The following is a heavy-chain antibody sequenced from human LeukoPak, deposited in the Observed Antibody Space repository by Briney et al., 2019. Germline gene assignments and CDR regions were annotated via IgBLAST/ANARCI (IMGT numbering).Heavy chain of an antibody. CDR1: GFSFRSYA. CDR3: AKQICSSTSCPMGY. CDR2: ISYDGSNK. Sequence: GGSLRLSCAASGFSFRSYAMYWVRQAPGKGLEWLALISYDGSNKYYADSVKGRFTISRDNSQNTLYLQMNSLRAEDTAVYYCAKQICSSTSCPMGYWGQGTLVTVSS. D-gene: IGHD2-2*01. V-gene: IGHV3-30*04. J-gene: IGHJ4*02.